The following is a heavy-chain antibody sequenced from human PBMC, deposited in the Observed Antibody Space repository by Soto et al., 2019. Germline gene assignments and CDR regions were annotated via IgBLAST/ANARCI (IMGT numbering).Heavy chain of an antibody. Sequence: SSETLSLTCAVYGGSFSGYYWSWIRQPPGKGLEWIGEINHSGSTNYNPSLKSRVTISVDTSKNQFSLKLSSVTAADTAVYYCARGPRYYFDYWGQGTLVTVSS. J-gene: IGHJ4*02. V-gene: IGHV4-34*01. CDR1: GGSFSGYY. CDR3: ARGPRYYFDY. CDR2: INHSGST.